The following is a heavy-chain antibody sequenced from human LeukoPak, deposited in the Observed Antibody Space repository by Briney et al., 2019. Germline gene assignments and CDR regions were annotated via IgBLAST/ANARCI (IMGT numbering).Heavy chain of an antibody. V-gene: IGHV3-23*01. J-gene: IGHJ3*02. D-gene: IGHD3-16*01. CDR1: GFTFSSYA. Sequence: GGSLRLSCAASGFTFSSYAMSWVRQAPGKGLEWVSAISGSGGSTYYADSVKGRFTISRDNAKNTLYLQMNSLRAEDTAVYYCARPTNGGDWGRVAFDIWGQGTMVTVSS. CDR2: ISGSGGST. CDR3: ARPTNGGDWGRVAFDI.